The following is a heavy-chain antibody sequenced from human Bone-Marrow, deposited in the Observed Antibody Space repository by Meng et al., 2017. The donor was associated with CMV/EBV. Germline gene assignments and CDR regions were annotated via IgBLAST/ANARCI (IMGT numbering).Heavy chain of an antibody. CDR3: AKVVALYQDGKHYFDS. CDR2: IRWDASNK. V-gene: IGHV3-30*02. D-gene: IGHD2-2*01. J-gene: IGHJ4*01. CDR1: GFTVSSNY. Sequence: GGSLRLSCAASGFTVSSNYMSWVRQAPGKGLEWVAFIRWDASNKDYSDSVKGRFSVSRDNSRNTLYLQMDSLRLEDTAVYHCAKVVALYQDGKHYFDSWGLGTLVTVSS.